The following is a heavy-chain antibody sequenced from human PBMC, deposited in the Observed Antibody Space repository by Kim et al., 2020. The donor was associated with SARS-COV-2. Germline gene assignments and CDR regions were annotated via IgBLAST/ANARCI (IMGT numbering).Heavy chain of an antibody. D-gene: IGHD6-13*01. CDR3: ARLARSRGGGGHSSSWPHYYYYYGMDV. CDR2: IDPSDSYT. J-gene: IGHJ6*02. Sequence: GESLKISCKGSGYSFTSYWISWVRQMPGKGLEWMGRIDPSDSYTNYSPSFQGHVTISADKSISTAYLQWSSLKASDTAMYYCARLARSRGGGGHSSSWPHYYYYYGMDVWGQGTTVTVSS. CDR1: GYSFTSYW. V-gene: IGHV5-10-1*01.